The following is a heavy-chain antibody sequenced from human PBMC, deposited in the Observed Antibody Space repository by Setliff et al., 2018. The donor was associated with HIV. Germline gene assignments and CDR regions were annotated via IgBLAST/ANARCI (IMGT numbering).Heavy chain of an antibody. CDR3: ARHIFGRSKIAAAAIQIFDY. D-gene: IGHD6-13*01. CDR1: GGSISSSTYY. J-gene: IGHJ4*02. Sequence: PSETLSLTCSVSGGSISSSTYYWGWIRQPPGKGLEWIGGIYYSGSTYYNPSLKSRVTISVDTSKNQFSLKLSSVTAADTAVYYCARHIFGRSKIAAAAIQIFDYWGQGTLVTVSS. V-gene: IGHV4-39*01. CDR2: IYYSGST.